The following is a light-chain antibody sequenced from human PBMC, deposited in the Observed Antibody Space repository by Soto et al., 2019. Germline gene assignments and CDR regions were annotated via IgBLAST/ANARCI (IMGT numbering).Light chain of an antibody. CDR1: QSVSSN. V-gene: IGKV3-15*01. CDR2: GAS. J-gene: IGKJ1*01. Sequence: EIVITQSPATLSVSPGERATLSCRASQSVSSNLAWYQQKPGQAPRLLIYGASTRATGIPARFSGSGSGTEFTLTISSLQPDDFATYYCQQYNSYSGWTFGQGTKVDI. CDR3: QQYNSYSGWT.